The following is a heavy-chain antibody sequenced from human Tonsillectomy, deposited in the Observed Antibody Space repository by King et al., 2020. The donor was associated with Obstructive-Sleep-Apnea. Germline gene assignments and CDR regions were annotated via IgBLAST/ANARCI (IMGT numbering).Heavy chain of an antibody. CDR2: IYYSGST. CDR3: AREGEERYTYGWIDY. V-gene: IGHV4-39*07. D-gene: IGHD5-18*01. Sequence: QMQLQESGPGLVKPSETLSLTCTVSGVSISRRSYYWGWIRQPPGKGLEWSGSIYYSGSTYYNPSLKSRVTISVDTSKNQFSLKLSSVTAADTAVYYCAREGEERYTYGWIDYWGQGTLVTVSS. CDR1: GVSISRRSYY. J-gene: IGHJ4*02.